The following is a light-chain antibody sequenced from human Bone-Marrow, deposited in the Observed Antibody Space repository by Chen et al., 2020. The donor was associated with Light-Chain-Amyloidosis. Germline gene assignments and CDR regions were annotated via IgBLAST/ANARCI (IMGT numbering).Light chain of an antibody. CDR1: NIGSTS. CDR2: DDS. Sequence: SYVLTQPPSVSVAPGQTATNACGGINIGSTSVHWYQQKPGQAPLLAVYDDSDRPSGIPERLSGSNSGNTATLTISRVEAGDEADYYCQVWDRSSDRPVFGGGTKLTVL. CDR3: QVWDRSSDRPV. V-gene: IGLV3-21*02. J-gene: IGLJ3*02.